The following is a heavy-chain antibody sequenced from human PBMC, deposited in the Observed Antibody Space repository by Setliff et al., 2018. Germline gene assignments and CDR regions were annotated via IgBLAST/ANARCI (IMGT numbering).Heavy chain of an antibody. Sequence: ASVKVSCKASGYTFTTYAINWVRQAPGQGLEWMGWINTNTGNPTYAQGFTGRFVFSLDTSVSTAYLQISSLKAEDTAVYYCARTAVIAAAGTPLYYFDYWGQGTLVTVSS. V-gene: IGHV7-4-1*02. CDR3: ARTAVIAAAGTPLYYFDY. CDR2: INTNTGNP. J-gene: IGHJ4*02. D-gene: IGHD6-13*01. CDR1: GYTFTTYA.